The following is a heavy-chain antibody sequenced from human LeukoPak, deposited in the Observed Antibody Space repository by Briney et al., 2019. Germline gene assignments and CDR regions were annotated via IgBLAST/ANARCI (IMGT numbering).Heavy chain of an antibody. Sequence: PSETLSLTCAVYGGSFSGSYWGWIRQPPGKGLEWIGEINHSRGTNYNPSLKRRVTISVDRSKKQFSLKLTSVTAADTAVYYRARGTLYAAMDPFHYWGQGTLVTVSS. CDR1: GGSFSGSY. J-gene: IGHJ4*02. V-gene: IGHV4-34*01. CDR3: ARGTLYAAMDPFHY. CDR2: INHSRGT. D-gene: IGHD5-18*01.